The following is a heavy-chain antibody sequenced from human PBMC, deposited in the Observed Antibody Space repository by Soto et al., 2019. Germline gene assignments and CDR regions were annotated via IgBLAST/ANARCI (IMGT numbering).Heavy chain of an antibody. CDR3: ARPRGSPYDSSGYYSNHDAFDI. D-gene: IGHD3-22*01. CDR1: GYSFTSYW. J-gene: IGHJ3*02. Sequence: GESLKISCKGSGYSFTSYWISWVRQMPGKGLEWMGRIDPSDSYTNYSPSLQGHVTISADKSISTAYLQWSSLKASDTAMYYCARPRGSPYDSSGYYSNHDAFDIWGQGTMVTVSS. V-gene: IGHV5-10-1*01. CDR2: IDPSDSYT.